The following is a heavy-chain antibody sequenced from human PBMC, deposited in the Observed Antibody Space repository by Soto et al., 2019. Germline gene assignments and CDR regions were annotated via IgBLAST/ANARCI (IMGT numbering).Heavy chain of an antibody. Sequence: PGESLRLSCAASGFTFSSYAMSWVHQAPGKGLEWVSAISGSAGSTYYAVSVKGRLTISRDNSKNTLYLQMNSLRAEDTAVYYCAKGNRNDFWSGSQDYFDYWGQGTLVTVSS. J-gene: IGHJ4*02. CDR2: ISGSAGST. V-gene: IGHV3-23*01. D-gene: IGHD3-3*01. CDR1: GFTFSSYA. CDR3: AKGNRNDFWSGSQDYFDY.